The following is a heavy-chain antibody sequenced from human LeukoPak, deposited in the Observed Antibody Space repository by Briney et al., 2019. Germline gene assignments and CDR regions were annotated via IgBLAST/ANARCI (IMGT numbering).Heavy chain of an antibody. CDR3: ARVNYDSSGYYSYYYYYYMDV. J-gene: IGHJ6*03. Sequence: GGSLRLSCTASGFTFINYSMNWVRQAPGKGLEWVSYISSSGSTIYYADSVKGRFTISRDNAKNSLYLQMNSLRAEDTAVYYCARVNYDSSGYYSYYYYYYMDVWGKGTTVTISS. CDR2: ISSSGSTI. CDR1: GFTFINYS. V-gene: IGHV3-48*04. D-gene: IGHD3-22*01.